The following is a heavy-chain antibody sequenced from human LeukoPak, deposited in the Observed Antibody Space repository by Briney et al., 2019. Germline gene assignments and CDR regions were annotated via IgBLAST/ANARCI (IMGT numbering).Heavy chain of an antibody. CDR2: IYYSGST. V-gene: IGHV4-39*01. J-gene: IGHJ3*02. CDR1: GDSISSSSYY. CDR3: ARSRADDAFDI. Sequence: SETLSLTCTVSGDSISSSSYYWGWIRQPPGKGLEWIGSIYYSGSTYYNPSLKSRVTISVDTSKNQFSLKLPSVTAADTAVYYCARSRADDAFDIWGQGTMVTVSS.